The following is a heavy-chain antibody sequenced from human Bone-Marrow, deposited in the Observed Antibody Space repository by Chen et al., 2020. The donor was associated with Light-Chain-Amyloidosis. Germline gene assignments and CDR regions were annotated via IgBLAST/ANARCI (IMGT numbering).Heavy chain of an antibody. J-gene: IGHJ4*02. CDR2: IYPDDSDA. D-gene: IGHD5-12*01. V-gene: IGHV5-51*01. CDR3: ARRRDGYDFDY. Sequence: EQSGPEVKKPGESLKISCKGSGYTFPNYWIGWVRQMPGKGLEWMGVIYPDDSDARYSPSFEGQVTISADKSITTAYLQWMSLKASDTAMYYCARRRDGYDFDYWGQGTLVTVSS. CDR1: GYTFPNYW.